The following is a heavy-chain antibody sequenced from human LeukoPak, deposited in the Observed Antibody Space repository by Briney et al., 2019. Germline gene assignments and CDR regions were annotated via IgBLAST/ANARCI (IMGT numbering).Heavy chain of an antibody. J-gene: IGHJ4*02. CDR1: GGSISSGSYY. D-gene: IGHD5-18*01. Sequence: PSETLSLTCTVSGGSISSGSYYWSWIRQPAGKGLEWIGRIYTSGSTNHNPSLKSRVTISVDTSKNQFSLKLSSVTAADTAVYYCARLDDVDTAMALDHWGQGTLVTVSS. CDR3: ARLDDVDTAMALDH. V-gene: IGHV4-61*02. CDR2: IYTSGST.